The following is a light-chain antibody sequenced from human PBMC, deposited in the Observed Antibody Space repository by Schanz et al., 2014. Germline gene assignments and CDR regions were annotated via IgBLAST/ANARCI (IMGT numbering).Light chain of an antibody. V-gene: IGLV1-44*01. CDR3: AAWDDSLNGHVV. Sequence: QSVLTQPPSASGTPGQRVTISCSGSSSNIGSNTVNWYQQLPGTAPKLLIYSSNQRPSGVPDRFSGSKSGTSASLAISGLQSEDEAHYYCAAWDDSLNGHVVFGGGTKLTVL. CDR1: SSNIGSNT. J-gene: IGLJ2*01. CDR2: SSN.